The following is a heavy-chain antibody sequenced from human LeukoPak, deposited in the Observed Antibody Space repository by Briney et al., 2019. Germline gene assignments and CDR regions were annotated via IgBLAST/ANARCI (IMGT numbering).Heavy chain of an antibody. V-gene: IGHV1-2*02. CDR3: ARDHPFGRYYYGSGSYRPFDP. CDR2: INPNSGGT. J-gene: IGHJ5*02. Sequence: ASVKVSCKASGYTFTGYYMHWVRQAPGQGLEWIGWINPNSGGTNYAQKFQGRVTMTRDTSISTAYMELSRLRSDDTAVYYCARDHPFGRYYYGSGSYRPFDPWGQGTLVTVSS. D-gene: IGHD3-10*01. CDR1: GYTFTGYY.